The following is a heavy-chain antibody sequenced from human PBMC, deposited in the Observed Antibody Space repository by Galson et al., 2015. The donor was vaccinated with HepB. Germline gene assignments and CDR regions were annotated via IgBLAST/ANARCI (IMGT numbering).Heavy chain of an antibody. CDR3: ARLVRSSTSRAPGASHFDY. CDR2: ISGSGGST. D-gene: IGHD2-2*01. J-gene: IGHJ4*02. V-gene: IGHV3-23*01. CDR1: GFTFSSYA. Sequence: SLRLSCAASGFTFSSYAMSWVRQAPGKGLEWVSAISGSGGSTYYADSVKGRFTISRDNSKNTLYLQMNSLRAEDTAVYYCARLVRSSTSRAPGASHFDYWGQGTLVTVSS.